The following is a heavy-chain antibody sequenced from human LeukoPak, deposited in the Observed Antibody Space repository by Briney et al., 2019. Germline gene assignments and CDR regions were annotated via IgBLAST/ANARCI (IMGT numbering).Heavy chain of an antibody. D-gene: IGHD3-9*01. J-gene: IGHJ4*02. V-gene: IGHV1-2*02. CDR3: ARGWGPTGLDY. Sequence: ASVKVSCKTIGDTFTDYHIHLLRQAPGQGLQWMGGINPNSGGTILAQKFQGRVTMTTDTSIKTAYMDLTSLKSDDTAVYYCARGWGPTGLDYWGQGTLVTVS. CDR2: INPNSGGT. CDR1: GDTFTDYH.